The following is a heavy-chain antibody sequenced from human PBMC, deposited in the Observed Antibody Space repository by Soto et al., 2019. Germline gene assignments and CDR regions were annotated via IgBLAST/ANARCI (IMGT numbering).Heavy chain of an antibody. J-gene: IGHJ6*02. Sequence: ASVKVSCKASGYTFTSYGISWVRQAPGQGLEWMGWISAYNGNTNYAQKLQGRVTMTTDTSTSTAYMELRSLRSDDTAVYYCARDEHYYGSGSYFDYYYYYGMDVWGQGTTVTVSS. CDR3: ARDEHYYGSGSYFDYYYYYGMDV. V-gene: IGHV1-18*04. D-gene: IGHD3-10*01. CDR2: ISAYNGNT. CDR1: GYTFTSYG.